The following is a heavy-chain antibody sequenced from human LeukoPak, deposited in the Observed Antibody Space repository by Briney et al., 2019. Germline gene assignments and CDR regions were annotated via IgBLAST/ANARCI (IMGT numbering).Heavy chain of an antibody. D-gene: IGHD3-16*01. V-gene: IGHV3-21*01. J-gene: IGHJ3*02. CDR1: GFTLDNYN. CDR3: ARFHWGYDAFDI. CDR2: IRSYSSYI. Sequence: GGSLRLSCAASGFTLDNYNFNWVRQAPGKGLEWVASIRSYSSYIHYADSVKGRFTISRDDAKNSLYLQMNSLRVEDTAVYYCARFHWGYDAFDIWGQGTMVTVSS.